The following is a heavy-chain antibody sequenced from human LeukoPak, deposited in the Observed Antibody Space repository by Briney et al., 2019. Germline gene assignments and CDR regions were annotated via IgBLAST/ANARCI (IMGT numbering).Heavy chain of an antibody. D-gene: IGHD3-16*02. V-gene: IGHV1-18*01. J-gene: IGHJ3*02. CDR1: GYTFTSYG. CDR2: ISAYNGNT. CDR3: ARVPRPGSYRSFDAAFDI. Sequence: ASVKVSCKASGYTFTSYGISWVRHAPGQGREWMGWISAYNGNTNYAQKLQGRVTMTTDTSTSTAYMELSSLRSDDTAVYYCARVPRPGSYRSFDAAFDIWGQGTTVTVSS.